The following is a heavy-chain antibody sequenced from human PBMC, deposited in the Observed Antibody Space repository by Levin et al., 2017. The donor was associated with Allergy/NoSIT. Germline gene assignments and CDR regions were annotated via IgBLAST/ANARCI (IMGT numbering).Heavy chain of an antibody. J-gene: IGHJ4*02. V-gene: IGHV4/OR15-8*01. CDR2: IYPSGSL. CDR3: ARETGAGTYKGFDF. D-gene: IGHD3-10*01. CDR1: GVSMSTNNW. Sequence: SQTLSLPCAVSGVSMSTNNWWMWVRQAPGKGLEWIGEIYPSGSLNYNPSFESRVTMSVDKSRNQFSLKLSSVTAADSAVYYCARETGAGTYKGFDFWGQGTLVTVSS.